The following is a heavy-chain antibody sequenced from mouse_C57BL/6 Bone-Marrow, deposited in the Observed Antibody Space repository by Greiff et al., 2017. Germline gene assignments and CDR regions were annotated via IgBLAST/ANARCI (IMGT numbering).Heavy chain of an antibody. CDR1: GFSLSTSGMG. V-gene: IGHV8-12*01. Sequence: QVTLKVSGPGILQSSQTLSLTCSFSGFSLSTSGMGVSWIPQPSGKGLEWLAHIYWDDATRYNTSLKRRLTNSKETSRNQVFLKLTSVYTADTATDYCARRRGYGWFAYWGQGTLVTVSA. CDR3: ARRRGYGWFAY. CDR2: IYWDDAT. J-gene: IGHJ3*01. D-gene: IGHD2-2*01.